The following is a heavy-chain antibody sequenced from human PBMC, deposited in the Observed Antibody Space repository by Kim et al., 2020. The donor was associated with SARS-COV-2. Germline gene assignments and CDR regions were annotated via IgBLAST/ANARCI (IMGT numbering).Heavy chain of an antibody. CDR3: ARLYYDILTGAFDI. V-gene: IGHV4-39*01. Sequence: NPSLKSRVTISVDTSKNQFSLKLGSVTAADTAVYYCARLYYDILTGAFDIWGQGTMVTVSS. D-gene: IGHD3-9*01. J-gene: IGHJ3*02.